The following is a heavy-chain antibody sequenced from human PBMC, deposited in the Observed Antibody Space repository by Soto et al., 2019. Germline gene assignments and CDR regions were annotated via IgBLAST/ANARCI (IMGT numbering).Heavy chain of an antibody. CDR3: AREDRWEVIAVDY. D-gene: IGHD1-26*01. Sequence: EVQLVESGGDLVQPGGSLRLSCAASGFTFSSYWMHWVRQAPGRGLVWVSRINSDGSNTCYADSVKGRFTISKDNAKNTLFMQMNSLRVEDTAVYYCAREDRWEVIAVDYWGQGTLVTVSS. V-gene: IGHV3-74*01. CDR1: GFTFSSYW. CDR2: INSDGSNT. J-gene: IGHJ4*02.